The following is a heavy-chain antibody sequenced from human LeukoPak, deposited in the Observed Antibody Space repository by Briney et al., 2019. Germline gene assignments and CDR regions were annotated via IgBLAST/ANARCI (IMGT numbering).Heavy chain of an antibody. D-gene: IGHD3-22*01. CDR2: INPNSGGT. J-gene: IGHJ4*02. Sequence: ASVKVSCKASGYTFTGYYMHWVRQAPGQGLEWMGWINPNSGGTNYAQKFQGRVTMTRDTSISTAYMELSRLRSDDTAVYYCARESYDSSKEYYFDYWGQGTLVTVSS. CDR1: GYTFTGYY. CDR3: ARESYDSSKEYYFDY. V-gene: IGHV1-2*02.